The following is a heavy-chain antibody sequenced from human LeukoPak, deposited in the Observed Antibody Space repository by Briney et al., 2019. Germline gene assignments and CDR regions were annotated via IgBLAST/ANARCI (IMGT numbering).Heavy chain of an antibody. CDR3: AKLGRGLYDAFDI. CDR2: IYHSGST. J-gene: IGHJ3*02. V-gene: IGHV4-38-2*02. CDR1: GYSISSGYY. D-gene: IGHD3-3*01. Sequence: PSETLSLTCTVSGYSISSGYYWGWIRQPPGKGLEWIGSIYHSGSTYYNAPLKSRVTISVDTSKNQFSLKLSSVTAADTAVYYCAKLGRGLYDAFDIWGQGTMVTVSS.